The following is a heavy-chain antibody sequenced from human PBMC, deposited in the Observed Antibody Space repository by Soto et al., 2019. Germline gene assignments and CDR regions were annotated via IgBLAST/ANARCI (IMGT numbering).Heavy chain of an antibody. CDR3: ARPSYYYYMDV. CDR2: IYSGGST. V-gene: IGHV3-66*04. J-gene: IGHJ6*03. CDR1: GFTVSINY. Sequence: PWGSLRLACAASGFTVSINYLSWVRQAPGKGLEWVSVIYSGGSTYYADSVKGRFTISRDNSKNTLYLQMNSLRAEDTAVYYCARPSYYYYMDVWGKGTTVTVSS.